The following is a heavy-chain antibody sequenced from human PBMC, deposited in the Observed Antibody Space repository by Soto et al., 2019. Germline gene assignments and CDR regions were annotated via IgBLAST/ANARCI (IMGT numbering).Heavy chain of an antibody. CDR3: ARQAADSNHARFDY. CDR1: GGSISSSSYY. Sequence: PSETLSLTCTVSGGSISSSSYYWGWIRQPPGKGLEWIGSIYYSGSTYYNPSLKSRVTISVDTSKNQFSLKLSSVTAADTAVYYCARQAADSNHARFDYWGQGTLVTVSS. V-gene: IGHV4-39*01. J-gene: IGHJ4*02. D-gene: IGHD4-4*01. CDR2: IYYSGST.